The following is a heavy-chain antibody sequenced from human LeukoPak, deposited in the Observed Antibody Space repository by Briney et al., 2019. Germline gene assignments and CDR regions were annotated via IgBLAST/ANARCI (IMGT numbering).Heavy chain of an antibody. CDR2: FDPEDGET. CDR1: GYTLTELS. D-gene: IGHD3-3*01. V-gene: IGHV1-24*01. Sequence: ASVKVSRKVSGYTLTELSMHWVRQAPGKGLEWMGGFDPEDGETIYAQKFQGRVTMTEDTSTDTAYMELSSLRSEDTAVYYCARGNITIFGVVIDPYGMDVWGQGTTVTVSS. J-gene: IGHJ6*02. CDR3: ARGNITIFGVVIDPYGMDV.